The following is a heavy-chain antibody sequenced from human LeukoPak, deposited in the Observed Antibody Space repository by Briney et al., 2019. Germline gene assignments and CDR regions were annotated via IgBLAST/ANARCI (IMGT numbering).Heavy chain of an antibody. Sequence: PSGTLSLTCAVSGGSISTSNWWSWVRQAPGKGLEWVSAISGSDGSTNYADSVKGRFSVSRDNSKNTLYLQMKSLRAEDTAVYYCAKELYGWYYDYWGQGTLVTVSS. V-gene: IGHV3-23*01. D-gene: IGHD6-19*01. CDR3: AKELYGWYYDY. J-gene: IGHJ4*02. CDR1: GGSISTSN. CDR2: ISGSDGST.